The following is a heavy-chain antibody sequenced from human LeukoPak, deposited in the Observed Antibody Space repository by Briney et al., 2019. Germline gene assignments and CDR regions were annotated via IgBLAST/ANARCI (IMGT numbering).Heavy chain of an antibody. CDR3: ARESGNTFNNPFDM. Sequence: GGSLRLSCAASGFTFDRYHMAWVRQAPERGLEWVSGIGGSGRSTYYADSVKGRFTISRDNSKNALYLQMNSLRAEDTALYYCARESGNTFNNPFDMWGQGTMVIVSS. J-gene: IGHJ3*02. CDR2: IGGSGRST. V-gene: IGHV3-23*01. D-gene: IGHD2/OR15-2a*01. CDR1: GFTFDRYH.